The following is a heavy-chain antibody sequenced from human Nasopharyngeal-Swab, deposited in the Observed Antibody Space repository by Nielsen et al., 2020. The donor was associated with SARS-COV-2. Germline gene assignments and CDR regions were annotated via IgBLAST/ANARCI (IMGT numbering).Heavy chain of an antibody. CDR2: IIPIFGTA. V-gene: IGHV1-69*13. CDR3: ARDGYGNGAFDI. J-gene: IGHJ3*02. Sequence: SVKVSCKASGGTFSSYAISWVRQAPGQGLEWMGGIIPIFGTANYAQKFQGRVTITADESTSTAYMELSSLRSEDTAVCYCARDGYGNGAFDIWGQGTMVTVSS. CDR1: GGTFSSYA. D-gene: IGHD1-1*01.